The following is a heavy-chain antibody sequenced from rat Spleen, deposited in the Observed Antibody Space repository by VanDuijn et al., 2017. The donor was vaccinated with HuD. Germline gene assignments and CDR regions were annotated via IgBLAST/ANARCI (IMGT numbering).Heavy chain of an antibody. CDR1: GFTFSSYW. CDR3: ARGGYNIGTTTPIWFAY. V-gene: IGHV5-58*01. J-gene: IGHJ3*01. D-gene: IGHD1-5*01. Sequence: EVQLVESGGGLVQPGRSLKLSCAASGFTFSSYWMFWIRQAPGEGLEWLSSISPDGGSTYYRDSVKGRFTISRDNAKNTLYLQMDSLRSEDTATYYCARGGYNIGTTTPIWFAYWGQGTLVTVSS. CDR2: ISPDGGST.